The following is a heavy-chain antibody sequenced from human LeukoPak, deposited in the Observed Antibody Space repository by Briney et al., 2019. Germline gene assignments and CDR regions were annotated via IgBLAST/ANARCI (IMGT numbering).Heavy chain of an antibody. CDR1: GFTFSNAW. D-gene: IGHD3-9*01. Sequence: GGSLRLSCAASGFTFSNAWMSWVRQAPGKGLEWVGRIKSKTDGGTTDYAAPVKGRFTISRDDSKNTLYLQMNSLKTEDTAVYYCTTHEYYDILNGRNDYWGQGTLVTVSS. CDR2: IKSKTDGGTT. J-gene: IGHJ4*02. CDR3: TTHEYYDILNGRNDY. V-gene: IGHV3-15*01.